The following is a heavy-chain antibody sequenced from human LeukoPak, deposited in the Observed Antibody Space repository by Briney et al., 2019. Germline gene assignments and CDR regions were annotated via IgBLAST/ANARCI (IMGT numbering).Heavy chain of an antibody. V-gene: IGHV1-69*02. CDR2: IIPILGIA. CDR3: AIWGSLHYFDY. CDR1: GGTFSSYT. Sequence: VASVKVSCKASGGTFSSYTISWVRQAPGQGLEWMGRIIPILGIANYAQKFQGRVTITADKSTSTAYMELSSLRSEDTAVYYCAIWGSLHYFDYWGQGTLVTVSS. J-gene: IGHJ4*02. D-gene: IGHD7-27*01.